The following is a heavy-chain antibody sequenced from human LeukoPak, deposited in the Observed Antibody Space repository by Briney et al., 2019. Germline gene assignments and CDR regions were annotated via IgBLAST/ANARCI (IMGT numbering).Heavy chain of an antibody. Sequence: TSETLSLTCTVSGGSITNYYWTWIRQPPGEGLEWIGYIHYSGSTNYNPSLKSRVTISVDTSKNQFSLKLSSVTAADTAVYYCARASVTYYYYYYMDVWGKGTTVTVSS. CDR1: GGSITNYY. J-gene: IGHJ6*03. V-gene: IGHV4-59*01. CDR2: IHYSGST. D-gene: IGHD4-11*01. CDR3: ARASVTYYYYYYMDV.